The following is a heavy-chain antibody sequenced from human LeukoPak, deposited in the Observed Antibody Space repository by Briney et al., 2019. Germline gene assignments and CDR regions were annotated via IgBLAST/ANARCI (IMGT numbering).Heavy chain of an antibody. D-gene: IGHD2-15*01. CDR2: INHSGST. Sequence: SETLSLTCAVYGGSFSGYYWSWIRQPPGKGLEWIGEINHSGSTNYNPSLKSRVTISVDTSKNQFSLKLSSVTAADTAVYYCARGRGYCSGGSYYPFQHWGQGTLVTVSS. CDR1: GGSFSGYY. V-gene: IGHV4-34*01. J-gene: IGHJ1*01. CDR3: ARGRGYCSGGSYYPFQH.